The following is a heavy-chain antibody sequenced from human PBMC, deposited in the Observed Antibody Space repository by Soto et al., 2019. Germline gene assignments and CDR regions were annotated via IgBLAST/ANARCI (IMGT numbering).Heavy chain of an antibody. CDR3: ARGSHIAVVTAAFDI. D-gene: IGHD2-21*02. CDR2: VYHTGRT. V-gene: IGHV4-38-2*02. CDR1: GYSINSGHY. J-gene: IGHJ3*02. Sequence: ESLSPACPVSGYSINSGHYWAWIRQPPGKGLEWIVSVYHTGRTYSDPSPKSRVTISVDTSKNQFSLKMTSVTAADTAIYFCARGSHIAVVTAAFDIWGQGTMVTVSS.